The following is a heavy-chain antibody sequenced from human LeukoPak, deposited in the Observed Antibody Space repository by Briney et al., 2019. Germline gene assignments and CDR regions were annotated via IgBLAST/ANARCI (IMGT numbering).Heavy chain of an antibody. D-gene: IGHD3-10*01. V-gene: IGHV4-59*12. Sequence: SETLSLTCTVSGGSISSFYWSWIRQPPGKGLEWIGYSHYNGRTEYNPSLKSRVTVSLDTSKSQFSLRLSSVTAADTAVYHCARLFSGRYGEYWGQGTLVTVSS. CDR2: SHYNGRT. CDR1: GGSISSFY. CDR3: ARLFSGRYGEY. J-gene: IGHJ4*02.